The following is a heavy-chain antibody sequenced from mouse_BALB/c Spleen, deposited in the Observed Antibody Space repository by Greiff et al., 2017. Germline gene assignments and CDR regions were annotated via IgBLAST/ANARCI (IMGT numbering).Heavy chain of an antibody. V-gene: IGHV6-6*02. Sequence: EVQVVESGGGLVQPGGSMKLSCVASGFTFSNYWMNWVRQSPEKGLEWVAEIRLKSNNYATHYAESVKGRFTISRDDSKSSVYLQMNNLRAEDTGIYYCTRGGKTYAMDYWGQGTSVTVSS. CDR2: IRLKSNNYAT. CDR1: GFTFSNYW. CDR3: TRGGKTYAMDY. J-gene: IGHJ4*01. D-gene: IGHD1-1*02.